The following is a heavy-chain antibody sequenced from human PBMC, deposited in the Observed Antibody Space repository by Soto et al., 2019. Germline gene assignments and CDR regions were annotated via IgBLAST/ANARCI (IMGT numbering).Heavy chain of an antibody. Sequence: PSETLSLTCAVSGGSISSGGYSWSWIRQPPGKGLEWIGYIYHSGSTYYNPSLKSRVTISIDRSKNQFSLKLSSVTAADTAVYYCARVPDRWGQGTLVTVSS. D-gene: IGHD2-2*01. J-gene: IGHJ5*02. V-gene: IGHV4-30-2*01. CDR1: GGSISSGGYS. CDR2: IYHSGST. CDR3: ARVPDR.